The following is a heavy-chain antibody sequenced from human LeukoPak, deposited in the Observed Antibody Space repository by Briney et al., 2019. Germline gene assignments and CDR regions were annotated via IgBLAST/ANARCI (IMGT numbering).Heavy chain of an antibody. CDR1: GGSISSYY. D-gene: IGHD4-17*01. Sequence: SETLSLTCTVSGGSISSYYWSWIRQPPGKGLEWIGYIYYSGSTNYNPSLKSRVTISVDTSKNQFSLKLSSVTAADTAVYYCAREREGPYGYLDYWGQGTLVTVSS. CDR3: AREREGPYGYLDY. J-gene: IGHJ4*02. V-gene: IGHV4-59*12. CDR2: IYYSGST.